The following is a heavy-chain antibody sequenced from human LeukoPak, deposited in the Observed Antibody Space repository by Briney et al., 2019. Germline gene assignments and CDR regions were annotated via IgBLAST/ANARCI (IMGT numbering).Heavy chain of an antibody. Sequence: SETLSLTCTVSGGSMSNHYWSWIRQPPGKGLEWMAYKHYTGDTSYNPSLRSRASISVDTSKNQLSLKLTSVTAADTAVYYCVRDGARLTGTSGMDVWGQGTTVSVSS. CDR3: VRDGARLTGTSGMDV. D-gene: IGHD6-6*01. J-gene: IGHJ6*02. CDR1: GGSMSNHY. CDR2: KHYTGDT. V-gene: IGHV4-59*11.